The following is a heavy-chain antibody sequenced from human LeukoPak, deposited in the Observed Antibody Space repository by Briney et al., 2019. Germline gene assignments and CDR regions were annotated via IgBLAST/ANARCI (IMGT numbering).Heavy chain of an antibody. CDR2: IYHSGST. D-gene: IGHD5-24*01. CDR1: GYSISSGYY. CDR3: ARGGDGYNWDYFDY. Sequence: TSETLSLTCAVSGYSISSGYYWGWIRPPPGKGLEWIGSIYHSGSTYYNPSLKSRVTISVDTSKNQFSLKLSSVTAADTAVYYCARGGDGYNWDYFDYWGQGTLVTVSS. V-gene: IGHV4-38-2*01. J-gene: IGHJ4*02.